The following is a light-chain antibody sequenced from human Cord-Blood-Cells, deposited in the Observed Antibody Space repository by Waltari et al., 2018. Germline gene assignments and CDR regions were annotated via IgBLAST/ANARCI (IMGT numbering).Light chain of an antibody. V-gene: IGLV2-14*01. CDR3: SSYTSSSTLV. CDR2: DVS. J-gene: IGLJ3*02. CDR1: SRGGGGYYY. Sequence: QSALNQPASVFGFPGQLTHISRPGTSRGGGGYYYVSWYQQQPGKAPKLMIYDVSNRPAGVSNRFSGSKSGNTASLTISGLQAEDEADYYCSSYTSSSTLVFGGGTKLTVL.